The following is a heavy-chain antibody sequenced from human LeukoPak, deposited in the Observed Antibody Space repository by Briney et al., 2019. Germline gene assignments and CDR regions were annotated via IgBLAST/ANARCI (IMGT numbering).Heavy chain of an antibody. V-gene: IGHV3-23*01. CDR2: ISGSGDRT. J-gene: IGHJ4*02. CDR3: AKDRRPVAGRQDIWGY. D-gene: IGHD6-19*01. CDR1: GFTFSNYA. Sequence: PGGSLRLSCVGAGFTFSNYAMTWVRQAPGKGLGWVSGISGSGDRTYYADSVKGRFTISRDNSKNTLYLQMNSLTDDDSAVYYCAKDRRPVAGRQDIWGYWGQGTLVTVSS.